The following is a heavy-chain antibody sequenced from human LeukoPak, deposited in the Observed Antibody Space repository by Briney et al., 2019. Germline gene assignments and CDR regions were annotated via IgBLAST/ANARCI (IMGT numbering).Heavy chain of an antibody. V-gene: IGHV4-39*01. J-gene: IGHJ4*02. CDR3: ARREDGDYSDY. CDR1: GGSISSSPYY. CDR2: IYYSGST. D-gene: IGHD4-17*01. Sequence: SETLSLTCTVSGGSISSSPYYWAWIRQPPGKGLEWIGSIYYSGSTYYNPSLKSRVTISVDTSKNQFSLKLSSVTAADTAVYYCARREDGDYSDYWGQGTLVTVSS.